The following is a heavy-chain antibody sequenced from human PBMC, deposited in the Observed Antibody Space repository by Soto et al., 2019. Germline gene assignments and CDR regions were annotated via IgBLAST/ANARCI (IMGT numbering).Heavy chain of an antibody. J-gene: IGHJ6*02. D-gene: IGHD1-7*01. CDR1: EDTFSHYT. CDR2: IIPVFGTA. CDR3: AKESDLNSPSYSLEV. Sequence: QVHLVQAGAEVKRPGSSVKVSCKASEDTFSHYTITWVRQAPGQGVEWMGRIIPVFGTANYAQEFQGRVAITADESTSTVYLELSSLTSEDTAVYYCAKESDLNSPSYSLEVWGQGTTVLVSS. V-gene: IGHV1-69*12.